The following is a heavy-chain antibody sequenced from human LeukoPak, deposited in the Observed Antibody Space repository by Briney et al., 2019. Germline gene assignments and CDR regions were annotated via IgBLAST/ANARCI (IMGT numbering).Heavy chain of an antibody. CDR1: GYTFTTFW. CDR2: IYPRDSDT. V-gene: IGHV5-51*01. Sequence: GESLNIPSIASGYTFTTFWIGQVRQMPGKSLEWMGIIYPRDSDTRYSPSFQGHVTISADRAISTAYLQGSSPKDSDTAIYYCARPYEPCNTYYCSSELDYWGHGTLVTVSS. D-gene: IGHD3-10*01. J-gene: IGHJ4*01. CDR3: ARPYEPCNTYYCSSELDY.